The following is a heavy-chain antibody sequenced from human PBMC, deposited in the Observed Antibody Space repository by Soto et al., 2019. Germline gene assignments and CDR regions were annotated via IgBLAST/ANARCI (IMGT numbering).Heavy chain of an antibody. Sequence: EVQLVESGGGLVKPGGSLRLSCAASGFTFSNAWMNWVRQGPGKGLEWLGRIKSKVDGGTADYGAATKGRFNISRDDLKNMLYLKMNSLKPDDTAVYYCTTLSYLYYDGMDVWGQGTTVTVS. V-gene: IGHV3-15*01. J-gene: IGHJ6*02. CDR2: IKSKVDGGTA. CDR1: GFTFSNAW. CDR3: TTLSYLYYDGMDV. D-gene: IGHD2-2*01.